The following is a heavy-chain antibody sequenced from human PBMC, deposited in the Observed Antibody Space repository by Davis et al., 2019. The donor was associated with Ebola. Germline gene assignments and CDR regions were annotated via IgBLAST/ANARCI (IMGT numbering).Heavy chain of an antibody. Sequence: GESLKISCAASGFTFSSYAMSWVRQAPGKGLEWVSGISGSGGSTYYADSVKGRFTISRDNSKNTLYLQMNSLRAEDTALYYCTNTKAYSSGFEDWGQGTVVTVSS. D-gene: IGHD6-25*01. CDR3: TNTKAYSSGFED. CDR1: GFTFSSYA. V-gene: IGHV3-23*01. CDR2: ISGSGGST. J-gene: IGHJ4*02.